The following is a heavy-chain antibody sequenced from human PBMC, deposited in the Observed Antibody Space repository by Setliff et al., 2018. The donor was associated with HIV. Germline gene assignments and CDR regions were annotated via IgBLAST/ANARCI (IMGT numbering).Heavy chain of an antibody. CDR3: ARLGMTTVGIGDVFDI. CDR2: MYYSGST. V-gene: IGHV4-59*11. J-gene: IGHJ3*02. CDR1: GGSISSHY. D-gene: IGHD4-17*01. Sequence: SETLSLTCTVSGGSISSHYWSWIRQPPGKGLEWIGYMYYSGSTNYNPSLKNRVTISVDTTKNQFSLKLNSVTAADTAVYYCARLGMTTVGIGDVFDIWGQGTMVTVSS.